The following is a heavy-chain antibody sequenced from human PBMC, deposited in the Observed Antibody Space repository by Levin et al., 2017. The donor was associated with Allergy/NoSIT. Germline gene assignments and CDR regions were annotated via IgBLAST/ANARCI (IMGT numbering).Heavy chain of an antibody. D-gene: IGHD3-3*01. CDR2: IFSNDEK. V-gene: IGHV2-26*01. J-gene: IGHJ4*02. CDR1: GFSLSNARMG. Sequence: SGPTLVKPTETLTLTCTVSGFSLSNARMGVSWIRQPPGKALEWLAHIFSNDEKSYSTSLKSRLTISKDTSKSQVVLTMTNMDPVDTATYYCARTPYYDFWSGYLYFDYWGQGTLVTVSS. CDR3: ARTPYYDFWSGYLYFDY.